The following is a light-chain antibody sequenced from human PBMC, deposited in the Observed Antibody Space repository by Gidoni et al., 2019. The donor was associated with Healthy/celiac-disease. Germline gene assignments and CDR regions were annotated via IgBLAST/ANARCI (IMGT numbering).Light chain of an antibody. CDR2: AAS. CDR3: QQSYSTPPLT. V-gene: IGKV1-39*01. Sequence: DIQMTQSPSSLSASVGDRVTITCRASQSISSYLNWYQQKPGKAPKLLIYAASSLQSGVPSRFSGIGVEIDYTLTISSLRSEDFAAYYCQQSYSTPPLTFGGGTKVEIK. CDR1: QSISSY. J-gene: IGKJ4*01.